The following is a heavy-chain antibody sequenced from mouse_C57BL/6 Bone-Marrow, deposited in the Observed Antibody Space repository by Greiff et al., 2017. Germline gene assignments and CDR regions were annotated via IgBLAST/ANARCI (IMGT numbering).Heavy chain of an antibody. CDR2: IYPGSGST. J-gene: IGHJ1*03. Sequence: QVQLQPGAELVKPGASVKMSCKASGYTFTSYWITWVKQRPGQGLEWIGDIYPGSGSTNYNEKFKSKATLTVDTSSSTAYMQLSSLTSEDSAVYYCARPFYSNYWYFDVWGTGTTVTVSS. V-gene: IGHV1-55*01. D-gene: IGHD2-5*01. CDR1: GYTFTSYW. CDR3: ARPFYSNYWYFDV.